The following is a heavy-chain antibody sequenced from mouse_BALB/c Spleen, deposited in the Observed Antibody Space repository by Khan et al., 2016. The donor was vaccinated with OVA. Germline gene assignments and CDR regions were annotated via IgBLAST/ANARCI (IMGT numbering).Heavy chain of an antibody. V-gene: IGHV5-6-4*01. J-gene: IGHJ1*01. CDR2: ISSGSTYT. Sequence: EVELVESGGGLVRPGGSLKLSCAAAGFSYTSYTMSWVRKTPEKRREWVATISSGSTYTYYPDSVKGRFTISRDNAKNNLYRQMSSLKSEDTAMYYCTRDGNYAHWYFDVWVAGTTVTVSS. CDR3: TRDGNYAHWYFDV. D-gene: IGHD2-1*01. CDR1: GFSYTSYT.